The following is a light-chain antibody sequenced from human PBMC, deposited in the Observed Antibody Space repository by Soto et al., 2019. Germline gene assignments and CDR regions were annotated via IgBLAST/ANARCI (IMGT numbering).Light chain of an antibody. CDR2: EVD. V-gene: IGLV2-14*01. CDR1: YTDVGGYNR. CDR3: VSYTNSSAVV. Sequence: QSALTQPASVSGSPGQSITISCTGTYTDVGGYNRVSWYQHHAGKGPKMLIFEVDNRPSGISDRFSGSKSGDTASLTISDLQAEDEADYYCVSYTNSSAVVFGGGTKLTVL. J-gene: IGLJ2*01.